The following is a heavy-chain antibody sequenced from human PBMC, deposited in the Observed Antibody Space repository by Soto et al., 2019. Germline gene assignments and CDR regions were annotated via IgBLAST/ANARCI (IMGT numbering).Heavy chain of an antibody. CDR3: TPGSVGATGVDY. J-gene: IGHJ4*02. V-gene: IGHV3-15*01. CDR1: GFTFSNAW. CDR2: INSKTDVGTT. D-gene: IGHD1-26*01. Sequence: GGSLRLSFAASGFTFSNAWMSWVRQAPGKGLEWVGRINSKTDVGTTDYSAPVKGRFAISRDDSKNTLYLQMNNLKTRYTDVYYCTPGSVGATGVDYWGKGTLSPSPQ.